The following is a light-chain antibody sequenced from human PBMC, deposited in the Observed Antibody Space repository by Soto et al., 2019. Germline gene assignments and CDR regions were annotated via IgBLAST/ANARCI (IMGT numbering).Light chain of an antibody. J-gene: IGLJ3*02. CDR1: TGAVTTNYY. CDR2: SAT. V-gene: IGLV7-43*01. CDR3: LIYYNDAQSWV. Sequence: QTVVTQEPSLTVSPGGTVTLTCASSTGAVTTNYYPNWLQQKPGQAPRSLIYSATNKHSWTPARFSGALLGGKAALTLSGVQSEDEADYYCLIYYNDAQSWVFGGGTKVTVL.